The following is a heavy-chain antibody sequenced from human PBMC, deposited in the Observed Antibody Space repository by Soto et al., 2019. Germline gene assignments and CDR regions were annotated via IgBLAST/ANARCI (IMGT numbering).Heavy chain of an antibody. CDR3: ARLPYCSGGSCYGATDY. Sequence: GESLKISCKGSGYRFTNYWIAWVRQMPGEGLEWMGIIYPGDSDTRYSPSFQGQVTISADKSISTAYLQWSSLKASDTAMYYCARLPYCSGGSCYGATDYWGQGTLVTASS. CDR2: IYPGDSDT. J-gene: IGHJ4*02. D-gene: IGHD2-15*01. V-gene: IGHV5-51*01. CDR1: GYRFTNYW.